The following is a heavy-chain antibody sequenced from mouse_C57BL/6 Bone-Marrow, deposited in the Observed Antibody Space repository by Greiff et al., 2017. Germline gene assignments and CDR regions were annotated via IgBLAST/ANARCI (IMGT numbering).Heavy chain of an antibody. V-gene: IGHV14-4*01. Sequence: DVKLVESGAELVRPGASVKLSCTASGFNIKDDYIHWVKQRPEQGLEWIGWIDPEIGDTEYASKFQGKATITSDTSSNTAYLQLSSLTSEDTAVYYCSSCDGNYFDFWGQGTPLTVAS. J-gene: IGHJ2*01. CDR3: SSCDGNYFDF. CDR1: GFNIKDDY. D-gene: IGHD2-3*01. CDR2: IDPEIGDT.